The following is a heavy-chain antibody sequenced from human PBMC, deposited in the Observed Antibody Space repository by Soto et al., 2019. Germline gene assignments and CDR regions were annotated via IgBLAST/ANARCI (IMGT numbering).Heavy chain of an antibody. CDR2: VYYRGST. Sequence: QVQLQESGPGLVKPSETLSLTCTVSGGSMSNDYWSWIRQTQGNGLELIGYVYYRGSTNYNPSRKIRVTISLDTSNNQFSLKQSSVTAAATALYYWAREAYSWSSRSFDYWGQGTLVTVSS. J-gene: IGHJ4*02. CDR1: GGSMSNDY. V-gene: IGHV4-59*01. CDR3: AREAYSWSSRSFDY. D-gene: IGHD1-26*01.